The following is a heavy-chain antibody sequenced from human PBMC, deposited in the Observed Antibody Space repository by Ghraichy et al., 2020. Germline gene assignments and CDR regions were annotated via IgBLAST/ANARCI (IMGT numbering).Heavy chain of an antibody. D-gene: IGHD1-26*01. J-gene: IGHJ5*02. CDR2: MSGSGSMT. Sequence: GGSLRLSCAASGFTFSSFAMSWVRQAPGKRLEWVSSMSGSGSMTYHAESAKGRFTISRDNSKNTLYLQVNSLRAEDTAVYYCARVAVGATRGWFDPWGQGTLVTVSS. V-gene: IGHV3-23*01. CDR1: GFTFSSFA. CDR3: ARVAVGATRGWFDP.